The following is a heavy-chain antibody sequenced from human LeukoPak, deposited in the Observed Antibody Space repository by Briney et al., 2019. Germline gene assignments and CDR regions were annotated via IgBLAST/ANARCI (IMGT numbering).Heavy chain of an antibody. CDR2: IYYSGST. Sequence: RPSENLSRTCTVSVGSSSSYYWSWIRQPPGNGLEWVGYIYYSGSTNYHPSLKSRVTISVDTSKNQFSLKLSCVTAADTAVYYCARDYDYESSGYWFDPWGQGTLVTVSS. J-gene: IGHJ5*02. CDR1: VGSSSSYY. CDR3: ARDYDYESSGYWFDP. D-gene: IGHD3-22*01. V-gene: IGHV4-59*01.